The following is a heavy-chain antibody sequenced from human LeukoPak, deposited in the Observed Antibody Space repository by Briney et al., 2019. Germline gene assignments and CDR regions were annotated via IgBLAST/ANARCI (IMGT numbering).Heavy chain of an antibody. CDR3: ARAVDDYGGNSGDWFDP. Sequence: ASVKVSCKASGYTFTSCGISWVRQAPGQGLEWMGWISAYNGNTNYAQKLQGRVTMTTDTSTSTAYMELRSLRSDDTAVHYCARAVDDYGGNSGDWFDPWGQGTLVTVSS. J-gene: IGHJ5*02. CDR2: ISAYNGNT. V-gene: IGHV1-18*01. D-gene: IGHD4-23*01. CDR1: GYTFTSCG.